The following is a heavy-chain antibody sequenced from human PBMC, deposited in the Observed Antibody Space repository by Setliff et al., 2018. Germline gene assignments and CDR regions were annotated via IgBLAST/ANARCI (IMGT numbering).Heavy chain of an antibody. CDR1: GFTFSSYW. Sequence: GGSLKLSCAASGFTFSSYWMSWVRQAPGKGLEWVSNIKQDGSEKHYVDSVKGRFTISRDNAKNSLYLQLNSLRAEDTAVYYCSTRTVAARSLDTWGQGTLVTVSS. CDR2: IKQDGSEK. D-gene: IGHD6-13*01. J-gene: IGHJ5*02. CDR3: STRTVAARSLDT. V-gene: IGHV3-7*01.